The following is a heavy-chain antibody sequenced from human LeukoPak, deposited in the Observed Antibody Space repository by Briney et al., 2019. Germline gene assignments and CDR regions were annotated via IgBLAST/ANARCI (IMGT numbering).Heavy chain of an antibody. CDR3: ARPRDGYNYGGFDY. Sequence: SETLSLTCTVSGYSISSGYYWGWIRQPPGKGLEWIGSIYHSGSTYYNPSLKGRVTISVDTSKDQFSLKLSSVTAADTAVYYCARPRDGYNYGGFDYWGQGTLVTVSS. J-gene: IGHJ4*02. V-gene: IGHV4-38-2*02. D-gene: IGHD5-24*01. CDR1: GYSISSGYY. CDR2: IYHSGST.